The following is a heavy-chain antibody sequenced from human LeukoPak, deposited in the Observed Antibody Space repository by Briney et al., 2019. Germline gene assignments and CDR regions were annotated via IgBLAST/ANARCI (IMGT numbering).Heavy chain of an antibody. D-gene: IGHD4-17*01. J-gene: IGHJ4*02. V-gene: IGHV3-30*04. CDR2: ISYDGSNK. CDR1: GFTFSSYA. CDR3: ARGTVTTLFDY. Sequence: PGGSLRLSCAASGFTFSSYAMHWVRQAPGKGLEWVAVISYDGSNKYYADSVKGRFTISRDNSKNTLYLQMNSLRAEDTAVYYCARGTVTTLFDYWGQGTLVTVSS.